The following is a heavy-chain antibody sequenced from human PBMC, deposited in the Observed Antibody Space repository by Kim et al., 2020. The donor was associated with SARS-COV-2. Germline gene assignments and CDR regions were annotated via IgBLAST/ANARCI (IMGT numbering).Heavy chain of an antibody. D-gene: IGHD6-19*01. J-gene: IGHJ6*02. Sequence: GGSLRLSCAASGFTFSSYSMNWVRQAPGKGLEWVSSISSSSSYIYYADSVKGRFTISRDNAKNSLYLQMNSLRAEDTAVYYCARETAVAGTGYYYYGMDVWGQGTTVTVSS. V-gene: IGHV3-21*01. CDR1: GFTFSSYS. CDR3: ARETAVAGTGYYYYGMDV. CDR2: ISSSSSYI.